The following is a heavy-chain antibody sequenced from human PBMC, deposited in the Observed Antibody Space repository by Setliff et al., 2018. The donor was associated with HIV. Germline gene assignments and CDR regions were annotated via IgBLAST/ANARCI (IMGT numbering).Heavy chain of an antibody. CDR3: ARDSPYSSGRSRIAFDI. D-gene: IGHD6-19*01. CDR1: GYSFSNYA. V-gene: IGHV1-3*01. CDR2: INGGNAIT. J-gene: IGHJ3*02. Sequence: ASVKVSCKASGYSFSNYAIHWVRQAPGQGLERKGWINGGNAITKFSQKFQGRVTIIADKSTSTAYMELSSLRSEDTAVYYCARDSPYSSGRSRIAFDIWGQGTMVTVSS.